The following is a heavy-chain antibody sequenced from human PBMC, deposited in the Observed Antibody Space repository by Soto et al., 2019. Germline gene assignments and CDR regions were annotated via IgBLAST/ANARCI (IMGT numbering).Heavy chain of an antibody. D-gene: IGHD5-18*01. Sequence: PSQTLSLTCAISGDSVSSNSAAWNWIRQSPSRGLEWLGRTYYRSKWYNDYAVSVKSRITINPDTSKNQFSLQLNSVTPEDTAVYYCARDSMEYSYGQPPHPFDYWGQGTLVTVSS. V-gene: IGHV6-1*01. CDR3: ARDSMEYSYGQPPHPFDY. J-gene: IGHJ4*02. CDR1: GDSVSSNSAA. CDR2: TYYRSKWYN.